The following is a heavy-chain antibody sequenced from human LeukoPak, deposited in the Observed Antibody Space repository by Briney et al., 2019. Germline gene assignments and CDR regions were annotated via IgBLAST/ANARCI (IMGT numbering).Heavy chain of an antibody. CDR3: ARTTGTYFFDY. CDR1: GYTFSSFY. CDR2: INPSGGST. D-gene: IGHD1-1*01. J-gene: IGHJ4*02. V-gene: IGHV1-46*01. Sequence: GSVKVSCKASGYTFSSFYIQWLRQAPGQGLEWMGTINPSGGSTNDALKFQDRVTMTRDMSTSTVYLELSSLRSDDTAIHYCARTTGTYFFDYWGQGTLVTVSS.